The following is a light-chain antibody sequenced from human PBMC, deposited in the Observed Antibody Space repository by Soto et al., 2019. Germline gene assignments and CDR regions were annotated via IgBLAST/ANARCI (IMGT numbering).Light chain of an antibody. CDR3: QKYSSSPSIT. J-gene: IGKJ5*01. Sequence: EIVLTQSPGTLSLSPGERATLSCRASQSVSSSYLAWYQQKPGQTPRLLIYGASNRATGIPDRFSGSGSGTDFTLTISRLEPEDFAVYYCQKYSSSPSITFGQGTRLEIK. V-gene: IGKV3-20*01. CDR1: QSVSSSY. CDR2: GAS.